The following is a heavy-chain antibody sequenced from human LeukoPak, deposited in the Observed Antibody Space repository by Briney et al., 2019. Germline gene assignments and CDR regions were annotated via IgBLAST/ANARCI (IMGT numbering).Heavy chain of an antibody. D-gene: IGHD3-22*01. CDR1: GFTFSSYS. J-gene: IGHJ4*02. Sequence: PGGSLRLSCAASGFTFSSYSMNWVRQAPGKGLEWVSYISSSGSSIYYADSVKGRFTISRDNARNSLYLQMNSLRAEDTAVYYCAGDKGVSGYSIDYWGQGTLVTVSS. V-gene: IGHV3-48*01. CDR2: ISSSGSSI. CDR3: AGDKGVSGYSIDY.